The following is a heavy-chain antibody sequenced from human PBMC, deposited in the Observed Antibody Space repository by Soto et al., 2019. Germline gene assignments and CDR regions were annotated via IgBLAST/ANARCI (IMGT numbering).Heavy chain of an antibody. CDR1: GFTFSSYA. V-gene: IGHV3-23*01. Sequence: GGSLRLSCAASGFTFSSYAMSWVRQAPGKGLEWVSAISGSGGSTYYADSVKGRFTISRDNSKNTLYLQMNSLRAEDTAVYYCARSGPIFGVPGNGMDVWGQGTTVTVSS. J-gene: IGHJ6*02. D-gene: IGHD3-3*01. CDR2: ISGSGGST. CDR3: ARSGPIFGVPGNGMDV.